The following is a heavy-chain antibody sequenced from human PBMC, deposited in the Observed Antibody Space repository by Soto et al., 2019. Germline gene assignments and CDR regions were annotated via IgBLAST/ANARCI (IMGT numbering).Heavy chain of an antibody. D-gene: IGHD4-17*01. V-gene: IGHV3-30-3*01. CDR1: GFTFSSYA. Sequence: QVQLVESGGGVVQPGRSLRLSCAASGFTFSSYAMHWVRQAPGKGLEWVAVISYDGSNKYYADSVKGRFTISRDNSKNTLYLQMNSLRAEDTPVYYCARDYGDYWGQGTLVTVSS. CDR2: ISYDGSNK. CDR3: ARDYGDY. J-gene: IGHJ4*02.